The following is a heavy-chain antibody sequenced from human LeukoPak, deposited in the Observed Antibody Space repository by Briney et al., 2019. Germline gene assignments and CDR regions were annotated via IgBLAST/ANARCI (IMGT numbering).Heavy chain of an antibody. CDR1: GGSISSYY. Sequence: SETLSLTCSVSGGSISSYYWSWLRQSPGKGLEWIGYVHYSGITNYNPSLKSRVSISVDTSKNQFSLKLSSVTAADTAVYYCARDPHYYGSGTYLGDAFDIWGQGRMVTVCS. CDR2: VHYSGIT. J-gene: IGHJ3*02. V-gene: IGHV4-59*01. D-gene: IGHD3-10*01. CDR3: ARDPHYYGSGTYLGDAFDI.